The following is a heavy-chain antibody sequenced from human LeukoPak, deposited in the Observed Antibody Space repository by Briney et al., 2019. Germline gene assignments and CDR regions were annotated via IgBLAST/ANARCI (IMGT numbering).Heavy chain of an antibody. V-gene: IGHV1-69*13. CDR1: GGTFSSYA. CDR2: IIPIFGTA. CDR3: ARPSTDSGSYYRDAFDI. Sequence: SVKVPCKASGGTFSSYAISWVRQAPGQGLEWMGGIIPIFGTANYAQKFQGRVTITADESTSTAYMELSSLRSDDTAVYYCARPSTDSGSYYRDAFDIWGQGTMVTVSS. D-gene: IGHD1-26*01. J-gene: IGHJ3*02.